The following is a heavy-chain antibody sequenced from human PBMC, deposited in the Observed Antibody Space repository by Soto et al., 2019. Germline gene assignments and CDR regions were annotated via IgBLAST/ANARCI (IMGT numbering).Heavy chain of an antibody. CDR3: ARDQYYYDSSGYDYYGMDV. V-gene: IGHV3-23*01. D-gene: IGHD3-22*01. J-gene: IGHJ6*02. CDR2: ISGSGGST. CDR1: GFTFSSYA. Sequence: GGSLRLSCAASGFTFSSYAMSWVRQAPGKGLEWVSGISGSGGSTYYADSVKGRFTISRDNAKNTLYLQMNSLRAEDTAVYYCARDQYYYDSSGYDYYGMDVWGQGTTVTVSS.